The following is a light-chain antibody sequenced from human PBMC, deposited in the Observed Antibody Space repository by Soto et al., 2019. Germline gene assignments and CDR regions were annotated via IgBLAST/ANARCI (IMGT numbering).Light chain of an antibody. CDR2: AAS. CDR3: QQSYSTPRT. J-gene: IGKJ1*01. CDR1: QSISSY. V-gene: IGKV1-39*01. Sequence: DIQMTQSPSSLSASVGDRVTITCRASQSISSYFNGYQQKPGKAPKLLIYAASSLQSGVPSRVRGSGSGTEFTLTISSLQPEDFSTDYCQQSYSTPRTFGQGTKVEIK.